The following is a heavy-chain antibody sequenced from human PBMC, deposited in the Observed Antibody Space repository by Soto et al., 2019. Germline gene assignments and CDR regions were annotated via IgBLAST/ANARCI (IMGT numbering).Heavy chain of an antibody. J-gene: IGHJ4*02. CDR1: GFTFTNAW. Sequence: PGGSLRLSCAASGFTFTNAWMSGVRQAPGKGLEWVGRIKSKTDGGTTDYAAPVKGRFTISRDDSRKTLYLEMISLKAEDTAVYYCTTDDPINRNWGQGTLVTVSS. CDR3: TTDDPINRN. V-gene: IGHV3-15*01. CDR2: IKSKTDGGTT.